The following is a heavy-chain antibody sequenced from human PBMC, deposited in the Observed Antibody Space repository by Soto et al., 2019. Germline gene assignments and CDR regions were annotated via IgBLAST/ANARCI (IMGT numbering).Heavy chain of an antibody. V-gene: IGHV3-11*06. D-gene: IGHD2-15*01. CDR3: ARDRSTRKYIMDV. CDR2: ISSSSSYT. J-gene: IGHJ6*02. CDR1: GFTFSDYY. Sequence: QVQLVESGGGLVKPGGSLRLSCAASGFTFSDYYMSWIRQAPGKGLEWVSYISSSSSYTNYADSVKGRFTISRDNAKNSLYLQMNSLRAEDTAVYYCARDRSTRKYIMDVWGQGTTVTVSS.